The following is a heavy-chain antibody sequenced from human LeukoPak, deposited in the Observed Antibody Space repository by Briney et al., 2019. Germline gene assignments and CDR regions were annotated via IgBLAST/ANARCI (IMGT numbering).Heavy chain of an antibody. J-gene: IGHJ5*02. CDR2: ISYDGSNK. CDR1: GFTFSSYG. V-gene: IGHV3-30*18. Sequence: GGSLRLSCAASGFTFSSYGMHWVRQAPGKGLEWVAVISYDGSNKYYADSVKGRFTISRDNSKNTLYLQMNSLRAEDTAVYYCAKVRGVPAARNKGWFDPWGQGTLVTVSS. CDR3: AKVRGVPAARNKGWFDP. D-gene: IGHD2-2*01.